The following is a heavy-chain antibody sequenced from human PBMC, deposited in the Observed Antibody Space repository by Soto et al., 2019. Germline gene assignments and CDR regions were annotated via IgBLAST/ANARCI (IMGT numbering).Heavy chain of an antibody. D-gene: IGHD2-2*01. J-gene: IGHJ3*02. CDR3: AHTPVYCSSTSCHQRAFDI. CDR2: IYWDDDK. V-gene: IGHV2-5*02. CDR1: GFSLSTSGVG. Sequence: SGPTLVNPTQTLTLTCTVSGFSLSTSGVGVGWIRQPPGKALEWLALIYWDDDKRYSPSLKSRLTITKDTSKNQVVLTMTNMDPVDTATYYCAHTPVYCSSTSCHQRAFDIWGQGTMVTVSS.